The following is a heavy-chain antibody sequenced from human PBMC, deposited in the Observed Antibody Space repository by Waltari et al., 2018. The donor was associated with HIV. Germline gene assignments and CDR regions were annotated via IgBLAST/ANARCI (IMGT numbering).Heavy chain of an antibody. V-gene: IGHV3-48*01. J-gene: IGHJ4*02. CDR3: ARGGGYDYVWGSLI. D-gene: IGHD3-16*01. Sequence: EVQLVESGGGLVQPGGSMRPPCAACGFTFISSCMKRFSPPPGKGLEWVSYISSSSSTIYYADSVKGRFTISRDNAKNSLYLQMNSLRAEDTAVYYCARGGGYDYVWGSLIWGQGTLVTVSS. CDR2: ISSSSSTI. CDR1: GFTFISSC.